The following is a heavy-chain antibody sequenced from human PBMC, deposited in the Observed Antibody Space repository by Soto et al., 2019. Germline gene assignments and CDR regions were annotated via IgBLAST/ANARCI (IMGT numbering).Heavy chain of an antibody. D-gene: IGHD1-26*01. CDR3: ARDLAKGGGSAGFDY. V-gene: IGHV1-2*02. J-gene: IGHJ4*02. Sequence: ASVKVSCKASGYTFTVYYMHWVRQAPGRGLEWMGWINPKSGGTMYPQKFQGRVTMTWDTSISTAYMALTRLRSDDTAVYYCARDLAKGGGSAGFDYWGQGTLVNV. CDR1: GYTFTVYY. CDR2: INPKSGGT.